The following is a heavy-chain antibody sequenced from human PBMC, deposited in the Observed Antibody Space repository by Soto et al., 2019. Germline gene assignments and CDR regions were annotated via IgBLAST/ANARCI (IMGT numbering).Heavy chain of an antibody. J-gene: IGHJ1*01. CDR1: GGSISSGGYS. CDR3: ASSSYYSSGSALRD. V-gene: IGHV4-30-2*01. CDR2: IYHSGST. D-gene: IGHD3-22*01. Sequence: QLQLQESGSGLVKPSQTLSLTCAVSGGSISSGGYSWSWIRQPPGRGLEWIGYIYHSGSTYYNPSLKSRVTMSVARSKSQFSLTLSSVTAADTAGYYGASSSYYSSGSALRDWGQGTLVTVSS.